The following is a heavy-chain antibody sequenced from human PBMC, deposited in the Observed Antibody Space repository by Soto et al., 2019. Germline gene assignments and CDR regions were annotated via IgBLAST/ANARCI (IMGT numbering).Heavy chain of an antibody. Sequence: GGSRRLSCAGSGFTPTTTRLSWVRQPPGEGLEWVTTISGTASRTYSVDSVKGRFFISRDNSKNTVTLQMNNLTLDDAAVYCCATSFRYFDNWGQGTRVAISS. J-gene: IGHJ4*02. D-gene: IGHD3-9*01. CDR3: ATSFRYFDN. CDR2: ISGTASRT. CDR1: GFTPTTTR. V-gene: IGHV3-23*01.